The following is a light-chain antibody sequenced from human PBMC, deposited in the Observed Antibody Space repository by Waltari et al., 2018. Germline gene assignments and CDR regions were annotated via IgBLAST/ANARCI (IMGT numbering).Light chain of an antibody. CDR3: QQYYSAPPT. Sequence: DIQMTQSPSSLSASVGDRVTLTCRASQGISNSLAWYQQKPGKAPKLLLYAASRLESGVPSRFSGSGSGTDYTRTISSLQPEDFATYYCQQYYSAPPTFGQGTKVEIK. V-gene: IGKV1-NL1*01. J-gene: IGKJ1*01. CDR1: QGISNS. CDR2: AAS.